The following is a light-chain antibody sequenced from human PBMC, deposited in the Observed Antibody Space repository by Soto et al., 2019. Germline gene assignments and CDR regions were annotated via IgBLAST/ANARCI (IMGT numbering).Light chain of an antibody. CDR1: QGLGTN. J-gene: IGKJ1*01. Sequence: EVVTTQSPATLSVSPGERATLSCRASQGLGTNLAWYQQKPGQAPMLLIYAASTRATGVPGRFSGSGSGTEFTLTISSLQSEDFAVYYCQQYSSSGTFGQGTKVDIK. CDR3: QQYSSSGT. V-gene: IGKV3-15*01. CDR2: AAS.